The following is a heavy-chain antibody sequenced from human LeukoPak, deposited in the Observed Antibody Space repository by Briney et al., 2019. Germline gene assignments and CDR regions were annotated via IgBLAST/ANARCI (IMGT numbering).Heavy chain of an antibody. V-gene: IGHV4-34*01. CDR3: VYYYGTGSVEY. Sequence: SETLSLTCAVYGGSFSGYYWGWIRQPPGKGLEWIGSSYYSGSTNYNPSLKSRVTISVDTSKNQFSLKLSSVTAADTAVYYCVYYYGTGSVEYWGQGTLVTVSS. CDR1: GGSFSGYY. CDR2: SYYSGST. J-gene: IGHJ4*02. D-gene: IGHD3-10*01.